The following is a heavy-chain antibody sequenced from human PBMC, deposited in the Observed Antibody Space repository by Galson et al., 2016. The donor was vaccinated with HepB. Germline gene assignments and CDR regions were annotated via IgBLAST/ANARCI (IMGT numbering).Heavy chain of an antibody. CDR2: ISGGGRTT. D-gene: IGHD3-22*01. J-gene: IGHJ3*02. CDR3: ARDKSSGYSDAFDM. V-gene: IGHV3-23*01. CDR1: GFTFSSYA. Sequence: SLRLSCAASGFTFSSYAMSWVRQAPGKGLEWVSGISGGGRTTFYADSVKGRFTISRDNSKNTLYLQMNRLRAEDTAVYYCARDKSSGYSDAFDMWGQGTMVTVSS.